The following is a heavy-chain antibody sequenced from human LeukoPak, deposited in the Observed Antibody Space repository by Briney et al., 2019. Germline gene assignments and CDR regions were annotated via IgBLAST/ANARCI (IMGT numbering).Heavy chain of an antibody. Sequence: GGSLRLSCAASGFTFSSYSMNWVRQAPEKGLEWVSSISSSSSYIYYADSVKGRFTISRDNAKNSLYLQMNSLRAEDTAVYYCARDSDWNDAVDIWGQGTMVTVSS. J-gene: IGHJ3*02. D-gene: IGHD1-1*01. V-gene: IGHV3-21*01. CDR3: ARDSDWNDAVDI. CDR1: GFTFSSYS. CDR2: ISSSSSYI.